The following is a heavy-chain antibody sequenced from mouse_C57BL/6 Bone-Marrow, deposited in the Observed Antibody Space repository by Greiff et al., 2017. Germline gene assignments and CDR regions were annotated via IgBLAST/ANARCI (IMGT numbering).Heavy chain of an antibody. D-gene: IGHD2-5*01. J-gene: IGHJ2*01. CDR1: EYEFPSHD. CDR2: INSDGGST. Sequence: VQLKESGGGLVQPGESLKLSCESNEYEFPSHDMSWVRKTPEKRLELVAAINSDGGSTYYPDTMERRFIISRDNTKKTLYLQMSSLRSEDTALYYCVKTWDSNQYYFDYWGQGTTLTVSS. CDR3: VKTWDSNQYYFDY. V-gene: IGHV5-2*01.